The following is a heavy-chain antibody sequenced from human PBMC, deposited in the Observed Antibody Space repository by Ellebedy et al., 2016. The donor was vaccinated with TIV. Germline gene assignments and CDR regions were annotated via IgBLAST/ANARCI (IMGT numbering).Heavy chain of an antibody. V-gene: IGHV1-2*04. CDR2: INPNSGGT. CDR3: ARWGGSSGRFQGPYDY. J-gene: IGHJ4*02. CDR1: GYTFPGYY. D-gene: IGHD1-26*01. Sequence: AASVKVSCKASGYTFPGYYMLWVRHAPGQGLEWMGWINPNSGGTNYAQKFQGWVTMTRDTSISTAYMELSRLRSEDTAVYYCARWGGSSGRFQGPYDYWGQGTLVAVSS.